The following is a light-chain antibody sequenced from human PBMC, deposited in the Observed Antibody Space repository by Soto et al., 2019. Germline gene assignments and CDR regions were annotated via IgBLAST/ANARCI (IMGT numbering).Light chain of an antibody. V-gene: IGKV1-33*01. Sequence: DIQMTQSPSSLSASVGDRVTFTCQASQNINNYLNWYQQKPGKSPRILIYDASNLERGVPSRFSGSGSETEFTFTISSLQPEDVATYYCHQYDNLPLTFGGGTKVEIK. CDR2: DAS. J-gene: IGKJ4*01. CDR3: HQYDNLPLT. CDR1: QNINNY.